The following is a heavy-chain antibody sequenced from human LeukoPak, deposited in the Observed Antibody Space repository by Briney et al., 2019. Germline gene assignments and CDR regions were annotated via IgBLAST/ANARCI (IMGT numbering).Heavy chain of an antibody. D-gene: IGHD3-16*01. CDR1: GFTFSSYW. CDR3: APSSGGSYPYFDY. V-gene: IGHV3-74*01. J-gene: IGHJ4*02. Sequence: PGGSLRLSCAASGFTFSSYWMHWVRQTPGKGLVWVSRINTDGSSTSYADSVKGRFTISRDDSKNTLYLQMNSLRTEDTAVYYCAPSSGGSYPYFDYWGQGTLVTVSS. CDR2: INTDGSST.